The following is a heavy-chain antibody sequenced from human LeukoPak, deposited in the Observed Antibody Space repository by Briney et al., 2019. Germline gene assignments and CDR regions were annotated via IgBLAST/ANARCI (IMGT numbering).Heavy chain of an antibody. CDR2: IYYNGST. V-gene: IGHV4-31*03. CDR3: ARDQATYSSSWYDPGNWYFDL. J-gene: IGHJ2*01. D-gene: IGHD6-13*01. Sequence: SETLSLTCTVSGGSISSGGYYWSWIRQHPGKGLEWIGYIYYNGSTYYNPSLKSRVTISVDTSKNQFSLKLSSVTAADTAVYYCARDQATYSSSWYDPGNWYFDLWGRGTLVTVSS. CDR1: GGSISSGGYY.